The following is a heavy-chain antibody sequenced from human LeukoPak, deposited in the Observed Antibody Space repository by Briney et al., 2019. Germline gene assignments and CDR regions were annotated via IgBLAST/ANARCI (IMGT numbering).Heavy chain of an antibody. CDR2: INPNSGGT. Sequence: ASVKVSCKASGYTFADYYMHWVRQAPGQGLEWMGRINPNSGGTTYAQKFQGRVTMTRDTSISAAYMELNGLRSDDTAVYYCARRVMGYSYGHAHFDYWGQGTLVTVSS. J-gene: IGHJ4*02. CDR3: ARRVMGYSYGHAHFDY. V-gene: IGHV1-2*06. CDR1: GYTFADYY. D-gene: IGHD5-18*01.